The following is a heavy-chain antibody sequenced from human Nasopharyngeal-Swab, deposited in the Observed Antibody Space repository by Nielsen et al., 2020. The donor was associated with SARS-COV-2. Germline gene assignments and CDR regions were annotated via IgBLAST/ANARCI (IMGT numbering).Heavy chain of an antibody. CDR1: GFTFSSYA. CDR2: ISYDGSNK. D-gene: IGHD1-26*01. J-gene: IGHJ4*02. CDR3: ARGSGSYKEILFDY. V-gene: IGHV3-30*04. Sequence: GGSLRLSCAASGFTFSSYAMHWVRQAPGKGLEWVAVISYDGSNKYYADSVKGRFTISRDNSKNTLYLQMSSLRAEDTAVYYCARGSGSYKEILFDYWGQGTLVTVSS.